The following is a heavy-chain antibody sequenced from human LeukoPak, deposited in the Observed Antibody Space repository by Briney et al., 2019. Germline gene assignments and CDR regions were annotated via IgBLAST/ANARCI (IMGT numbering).Heavy chain of an antibody. J-gene: IGHJ3*02. Sequence: GESLKISCKGSGYSFTSYWIGWVRQRPGKGLEWMGIIYPGDSDTRYSPSFQGQVTISADKSISTAYLQWSSLKASDTAMYYCAKQAASGLDAFDIWGQGTMVTVSS. V-gene: IGHV5-51*01. D-gene: IGHD6-13*01. CDR3: AKQAASGLDAFDI. CDR1: GYSFTSYW. CDR2: IYPGDSDT.